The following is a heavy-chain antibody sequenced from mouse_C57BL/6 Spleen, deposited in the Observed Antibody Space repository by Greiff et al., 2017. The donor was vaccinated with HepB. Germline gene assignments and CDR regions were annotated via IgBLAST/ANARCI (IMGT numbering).Heavy chain of an antibody. V-gene: IGHV5-6*02. D-gene: IGHD2-3*01. Sequence: DVMLVESGGDLVKPGGSLKLSCAASGFTFSSYGMSWVRQTPDKRLEWVATISSGGSYTYYPDSVKGRFTISRDNAKNTLYLQMSSLKSEDTAMYYCARRGDGYYVDAMDYWGQGTSVTVSS. CDR2: ISSGGSYT. CDR1: GFTFSSYG. J-gene: IGHJ4*01. CDR3: ARRGDGYYVDAMDY.